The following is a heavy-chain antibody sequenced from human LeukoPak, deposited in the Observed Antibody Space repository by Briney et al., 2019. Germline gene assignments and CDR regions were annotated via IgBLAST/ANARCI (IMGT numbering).Heavy chain of an antibody. J-gene: IGHJ3*02. CDR2: ISAYNGNT. V-gene: IGHV1-18*04. CDR3: ARGHSSGWPSPSDAFDI. Sequence: ASVRVSSKASGYTFTRYGISWGRQAPGQGGEWMGWISAYNGNTNYAQKLQGRVTITTDTSTSTAYMELRSLRSDDTAVYYCARGHSSGWPSPSDAFDIWGQGTMVTVSS. D-gene: IGHD6-19*01. CDR1: GYTFTRYG.